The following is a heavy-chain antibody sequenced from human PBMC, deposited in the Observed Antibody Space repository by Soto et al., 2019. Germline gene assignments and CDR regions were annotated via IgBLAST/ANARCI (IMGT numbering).Heavy chain of an antibody. Sequence: ASVKVSCKASGYTFTSYGISWVRQAPGQGLERMGWISAYNGNTNYAQKLQGRVTMTTDTSTSTAYMELRSLRSDDTAVYYCARTADYDILTGSPDYWGQGTLVTVSS. CDR3: ARTADYDILTGSPDY. CDR2: ISAYNGNT. J-gene: IGHJ4*02. V-gene: IGHV1-18*01. CDR1: GYTFTSYG. D-gene: IGHD3-9*01.